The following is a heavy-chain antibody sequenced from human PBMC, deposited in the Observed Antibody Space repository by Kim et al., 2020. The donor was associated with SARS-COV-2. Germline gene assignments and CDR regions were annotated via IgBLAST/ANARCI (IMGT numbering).Heavy chain of an antibody. Sequence: PTLKSRITISVDTSKNPFSLKLSSVTAADTAVYYCARAGDIVATPSYFDYWGQGTLVTVSS. CDR3: ARAGDIVATPSYFDY. V-gene: IGHV4-59*01. J-gene: IGHJ4*02. D-gene: IGHD5-12*01.